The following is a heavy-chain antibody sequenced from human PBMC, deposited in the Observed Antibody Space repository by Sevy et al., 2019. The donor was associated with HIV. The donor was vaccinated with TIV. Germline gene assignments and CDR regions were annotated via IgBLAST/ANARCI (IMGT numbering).Heavy chain of an antibody. CDR1: GFTFSNAW. V-gene: IGHV3-15*01. CDR2: IKSKTDGGTT. Sequence: GGSLRLSCAASGFTFSNAWMSWVRQAPGKGLEWVGRIKSKTDGGTTDYAAPVKGRFTISRDDSKNTLYLQMNSLKTEDTAVYYCTPEPDSSGWYGEYYYYYGMDVWGQGTTVTVSS. CDR3: TPEPDSSGWYGEYYYYYGMDV. D-gene: IGHD6-19*01. J-gene: IGHJ6*02.